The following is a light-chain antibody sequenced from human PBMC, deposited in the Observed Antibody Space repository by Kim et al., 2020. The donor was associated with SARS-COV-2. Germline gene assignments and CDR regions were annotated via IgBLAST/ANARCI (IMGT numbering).Light chain of an antibody. V-gene: IGLV3-1*01. J-gene: IGLJ1*01. CDR1: KLGDKY. CDR2: QDS. Sequence: SYELTQPPSVSVSPGQTASITCSGDKLGDKYACWYQQKPGQSPVLVIYQDSKRPSGIPERFSGSNSGNTATLTISGTQAMDEADYHCQAWDSSPEKVFGT. CDR3: QAWDSSPEKV.